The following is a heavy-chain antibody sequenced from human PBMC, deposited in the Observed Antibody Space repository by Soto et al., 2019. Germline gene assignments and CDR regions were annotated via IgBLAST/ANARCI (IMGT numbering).Heavy chain of an antibody. CDR1: GFTFSSYG. Sequence: QVQLVESGGGVVQPGRSLRLSCAASGFTFSSYGMHWVRQAPGKGLEWVAVIWYDGSNKYYADSVKGRFTISRDNSKNTLYLQMNSLRAEDMAVYYCARGPGGGGYYYYGMDVWGQGTTVTVSS. V-gene: IGHV3-33*01. CDR2: IWYDGSNK. CDR3: ARGPGGGGYYYYGMDV. D-gene: IGHD3-16*01. J-gene: IGHJ6*02.